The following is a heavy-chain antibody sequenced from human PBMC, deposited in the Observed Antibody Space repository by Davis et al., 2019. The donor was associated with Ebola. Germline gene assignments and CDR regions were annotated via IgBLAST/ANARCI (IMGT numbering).Heavy chain of an antibody. CDR2: ISSSGSTI. V-gene: IGHV3-48*02. J-gene: IGHJ3*02. CDR3: ARDPDTAMASDAFDI. Sequence: GESLKISCAASGFTFNNAWMNWVRQAAPGKGLEWLSYISSSGSTIYYADSVKGRFTISRDNAKNSLYLQMNSLRDEDTAVYYCARDPDTAMASDAFDIWGQGTMVTVSS. CDR1: GFTFNNAW. D-gene: IGHD5-18*01.